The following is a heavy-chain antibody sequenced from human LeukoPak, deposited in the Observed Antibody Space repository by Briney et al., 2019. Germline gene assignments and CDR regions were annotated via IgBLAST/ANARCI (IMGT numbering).Heavy chain of an antibody. D-gene: IGHD1-26*01. CDR1: GGSISSSYYY. CDR3: ARSSAGSYDFDS. CDR2: IYFSGSI. Sequence: SETLSLTCTVSGGSISSSYYYWGWIRQPPGKGLEWTASIYFSGSIYYNPSLRSRVTMSLDTSKNQFSLRLGSVTAADTAVYYCARSSAGSYDFDSWGQGTLVTVSS. V-gene: IGHV4-39*01. J-gene: IGHJ4*02.